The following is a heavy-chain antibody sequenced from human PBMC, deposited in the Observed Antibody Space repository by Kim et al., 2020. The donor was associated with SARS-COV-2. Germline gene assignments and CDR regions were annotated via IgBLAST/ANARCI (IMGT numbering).Heavy chain of an antibody. Sequence: GGSLRLSCVVSGFSLNEYAMHWVRQAPGKGQEWVAGMQLTIDQIGYADSVKGRFTISRDKAKNSLYLQMNSLRVEDTALYFCVKDLTPGGADVWGQGTAVTVSS. D-gene: IGHD4-17*01. V-gene: IGHV3-9*01. CDR1: GFSLNEYA. CDR2: MQLTIDQI. J-gene: IGHJ6*02. CDR3: VKDLTPGGADV.